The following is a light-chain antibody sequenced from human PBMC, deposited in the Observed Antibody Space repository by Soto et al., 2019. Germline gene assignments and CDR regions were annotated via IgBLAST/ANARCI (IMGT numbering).Light chain of an antibody. V-gene: IGKV1-39*01. CDR2: AAS. CDR1: QSIGNY. CDR3: QQNYSPPPIT. Sequence: DIQMTQSPSSLSASVGDRVTITCRASQSIGNYLNWYQQKPGKAPRLLTYAASSLQSGVPSRFSGSGFGTYFTLTISSLQPEDSATYFCQQNYSPPPITFGQGTRLEIK. J-gene: IGKJ5*01.